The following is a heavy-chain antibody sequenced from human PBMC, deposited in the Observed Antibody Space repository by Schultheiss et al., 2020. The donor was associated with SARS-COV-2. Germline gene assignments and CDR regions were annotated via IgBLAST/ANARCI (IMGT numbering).Heavy chain of an antibody. CDR3: ASAQLVGYGMDV. D-gene: IGHD6-6*01. Sequence: ASVKVSCKASGGTFSSYAISWVRQAPGQGLEWMGRINPNSGGTNYAQKFQGRVTMTRDTSISTVYMELSRLRSDDTAVYYCASAQLVGYGMDVWGQGTTVTVSS. V-gene: IGHV1-2*06. J-gene: IGHJ6*02. CDR2: INPNSGGT. CDR1: GGTFSSYA.